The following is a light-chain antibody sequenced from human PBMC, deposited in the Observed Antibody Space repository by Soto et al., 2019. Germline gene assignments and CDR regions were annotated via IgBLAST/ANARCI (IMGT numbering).Light chain of an antibody. J-gene: IGKJ2*01. CDR3: QRYNHWPPRYT. CDR2: GAS. V-gene: IGKV3-15*01. Sequence: EIVMTQSPATLSVSPGERATLSCRASQSVASNLAWYQQRPGQAPRLLIYGASTRATGIPDRFSGSGSGTEFTLTISSLQSEDFAVYYCQRYNHWPPRYTFGQGTKLEIK. CDR1: QSVASN.